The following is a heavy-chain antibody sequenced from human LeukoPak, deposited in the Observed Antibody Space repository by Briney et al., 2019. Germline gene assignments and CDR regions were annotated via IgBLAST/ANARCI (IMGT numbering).Heavy chain of an antibody. Sequence: GGSLRLSCAVSGFTFNNNAMSWVRQAPGKGLECVSAISATGGATYYADSVKGRITISRDNSKSTLYLQMNSLRAEDTAVYYCARVDDLDAFDMWGQGTMVTVSS. CDR2: ISATGGAT. D-gene: IGHD2-2*03. CDR3: ARVDDLDAFDM. CDR1: GFTFNNNA. J-gene: IGHJ3*02. V-gene: IGHV3-23*01.